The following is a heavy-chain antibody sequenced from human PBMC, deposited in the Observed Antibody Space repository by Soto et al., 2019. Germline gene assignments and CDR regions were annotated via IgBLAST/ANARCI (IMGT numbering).Heavy chain of an antibody. Sequence: QVQLVESGGGVVQPGRSLRLSCAASGFTFSSYGMHWVRQAPGKGLEWVAVIWHDGSNKYYADSVKGRFTISRDNSKNTLYLQMNSLRAEDTAVYYCAMTYGSSFLADYWGQGTLVTVSS. D-gene: IGHD6-6*01. CDR3: AMTYGSSFLADY. V-gene: IGHV3-33*01. CDR2: IWHDGSNK. J-gene: IGHJ4*02. CDR1: GFTFSSYG.